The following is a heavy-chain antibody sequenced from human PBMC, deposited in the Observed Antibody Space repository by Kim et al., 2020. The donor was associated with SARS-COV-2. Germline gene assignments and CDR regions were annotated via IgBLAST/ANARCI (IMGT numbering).Heavy chain of an antibody. J-gene: IGHJ5*02. CDR2: ISYDGSNK. Sequence: GGSLRLSCAASGFTFSSYAMHWVRQAPGKGLEWVAVISYDGSNKYYADSVKGRFTISRDNSKNTLYLQMNSLRAEDTAVYYCARDYAVPAAINWFDPWGQGTLVTVSS. CDR3: ARDYAVPAAINWFDP. D-gene: IGHD2-2*02. V-gene: IGHV3-30-3*01. CDR1: GFTFSSYA.